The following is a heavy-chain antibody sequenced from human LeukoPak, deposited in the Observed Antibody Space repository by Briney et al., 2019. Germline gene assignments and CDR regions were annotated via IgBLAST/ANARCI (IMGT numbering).Heavy chain of an antibody. D-gene: IGHD3-22*01. J-gene: IGHJ1*01. V-gene: IGHV3-33*01. CDR3: ARDQARYHYDSSGPA. Sequence: PGRSLRLSCAASGFTFSSYGMHWVRQAPGKGLEWVAVIWYDGSNKYYADSVKGRFTISRDNSKNTLYLQMNSLRAEDTAVYYCARDQARYHYDSSGPAWGQGTLVTVSS. CDR1: GFTFSSYG. CDR2: IWYDGSNK.